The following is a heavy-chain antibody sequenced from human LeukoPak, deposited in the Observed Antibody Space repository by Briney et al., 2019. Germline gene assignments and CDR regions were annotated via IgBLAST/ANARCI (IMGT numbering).Heavy chain of an antibody. Sequence: GGSLRLSCAASGFTFDDYGMSWVRQAPGKGLEWVSGINWNGGSTGYADSVKGRFTTSRDNAKNSLYLQMNSLRAEDTALYYCARDMVAAATYYYYYYVDVWGKGTTVTVSS. CDR1: GFTFDDYG. V-gene: IGHV3-20*04. J-gene: IGHJ6*03. D-gene: IGHD6-13*01. CDR3: ARDMVAAATYYYYYYVDV. CDR2: INWNGGST.